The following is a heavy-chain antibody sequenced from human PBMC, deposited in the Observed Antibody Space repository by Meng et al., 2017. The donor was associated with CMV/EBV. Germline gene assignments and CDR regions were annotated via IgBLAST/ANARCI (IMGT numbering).Heavy chain of an antibody. CDR1: GGSNSSGGYY. CDR2: IYYSGST. CDR3: ARAQYSSSCDY. V-gene: IGHV4-30-4*08. Sequence: HADLSVLGPGRVKPSQTLSLTCTVSGGSNSSGGYYWSWIRQPPGKGLEWIGYIYYSGSTYYHPSLKSRVTISVDTSKNQFSLKLGSVTAADTAVYYCARAQYSSSCDYWGQGTLVTVSS. J-gene: IGHJ4*02. D-gene: IGHD6-13*01.